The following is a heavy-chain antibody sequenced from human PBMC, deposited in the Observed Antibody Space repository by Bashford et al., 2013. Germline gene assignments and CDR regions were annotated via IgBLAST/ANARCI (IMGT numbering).Heavy chain of an antibody. D-gene: IGHD1-20*01. Sequence: WVRQAPGQGLEWMGGIIPIFGTANYAQKFQGRVTMTRDTSTSTVYMELSSLRSEDTAVYYCARGITRTPNLELAQYNNYFYMDVWGKGTTVTVSS. V-gene: IGHV1-69*05. CDR3: ARGITRTPNLELAQYNNYFYMDV. J-gene: IGHJ6*03. CDR2: IIPIFGTA.